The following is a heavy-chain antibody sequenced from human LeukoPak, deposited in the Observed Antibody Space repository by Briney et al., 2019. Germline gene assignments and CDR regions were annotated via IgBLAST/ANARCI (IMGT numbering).Heavy chain of an antibody. J-gene: IGHJ4*02. CDR2: ISWNSGSI. D-gene: IGHD5-18*01. V-gene: IGHV3-9*01. CDR3: AKARTGNSYGNFDY. Sequence: GGSLRLSCAASGFTFDDYARHWVRQAPGKGLEWVSGISWNSGSIGYADSVKGRFTISRDNAKNSLYLQMNSLRGEDTALYYCAKARTGNSYGNFDYWGQGTLVTVSS. CDR1: GFTFDDYA.